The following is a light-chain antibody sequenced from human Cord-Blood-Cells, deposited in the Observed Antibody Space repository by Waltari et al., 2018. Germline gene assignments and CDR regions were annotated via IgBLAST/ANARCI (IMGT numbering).Light chain of an antibody. Sequence: DIVMTQSPATLSVSPGERDTLSCRASQIVSSHVAWYQQKPGQAPRLLIYGASTRATGIPARFSGSGSGTEFTLTISSLQSEDFAVYYCQQYNNWWTFGQGTKVEIK. CDR3: QQYNNWWT. V-gene: IGKV3-15*01. CDR2: GAS. J-gene: IGKJ1*01. CDR1: QIVSSH.